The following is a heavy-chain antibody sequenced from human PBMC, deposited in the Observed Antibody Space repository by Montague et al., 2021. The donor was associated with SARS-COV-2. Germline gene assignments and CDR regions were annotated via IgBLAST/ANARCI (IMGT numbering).Heavy chain of an antibody. D-gene: IGHD6-19*01. CDR1: GGSIRSTSFF. Sequence: SETLSLTCSVSGGSIRSTSFFWAWIRQPPGKGLEWVGSMYSSGTTYYNPSLKSRVTISGDTSRNQLSVRLSSVTAADTAVYYCARSTSGWFIYWGQGTLVTVSS. V-gene: IGHV4-39*01. CDR2: MYSSGTT. J-gene: IGHJ4*02. CDR3: ARSTSGWFIY.